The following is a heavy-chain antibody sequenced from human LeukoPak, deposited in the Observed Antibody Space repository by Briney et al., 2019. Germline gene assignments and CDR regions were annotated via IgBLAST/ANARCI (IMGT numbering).Heavy chain of an antibody. CDR2: ISAYNGNT. CDR3: ARAVRGRRDGYNTYYFDY. Sequence: ASVKVSCKASGGTFSSYAISWVRQAPGQGLEWMGWISAYNGNTNYAQKLQGRVTMTTDTSTSTAYMELRSLRSDDTAVYYCARAVRGRRDGYNTYYFDYWGQGTLVTVSS. CDR1: GGTFSSYA. V-gene: IGHV1-18*01. D-gene: IGHD5-24*01. J-gene: IGHJ4*02.